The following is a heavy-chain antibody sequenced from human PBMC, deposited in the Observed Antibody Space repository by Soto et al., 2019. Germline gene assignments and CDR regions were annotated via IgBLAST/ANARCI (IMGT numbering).Heavy chain of an antibody. CDR3: ARCSLVVVPAPGFDP. J-gene: IGHJ5*02. D-gene: IGHD2-2*01. V-gene: IGHV4-31*03. Sequence: SETLSLTCPVSGVSISSGFYYWSWIRQHPGKGLEWIGYIYYSGTTYYNPSLKSRVTISVDTSKNQFSLKLSSVSAADTALYYCARCSLVVVPAPGFDPWGRGTLVTVSS. CDR2: IYYSGTT. CDR1: GVSISSGFYY.